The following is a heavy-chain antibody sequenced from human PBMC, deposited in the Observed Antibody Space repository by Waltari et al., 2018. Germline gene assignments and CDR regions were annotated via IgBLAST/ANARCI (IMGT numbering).Heavy chain of an antibody. CDR2: ISCDKWKT. V-gene: IGHV1-18*01. J-gene: IGHJ6*02. D-gene: IGHD3-16*01. CDR1: GYSFSGSG. CDR3: ARSLGGRSGFIRKDSYYFDMDV. Sequence: QAQLVQSGAEMKQPGASTKVSCKASGYSFSGSGISWVRQAPGQGLEWMGWISCDKWKTNYARKFQGRVTMTTDRSTSTVYRELRTLRFDDTAVYYCARSLGGRSGFIRKDSYYFDMDVWGQGTTVIVSS.